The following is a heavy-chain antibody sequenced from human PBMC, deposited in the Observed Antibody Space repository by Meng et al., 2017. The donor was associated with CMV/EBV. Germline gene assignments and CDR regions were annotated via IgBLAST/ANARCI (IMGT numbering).Heavy chain of an antibody. D-gene: IGHD3-10*01. J-gene: IGHJ5*02. Sequence: SGYTFTSYYMHWVRQAPAQGLEWMGIINPSGGSTSYAQKFQGRVTMTRDTSTSTVYMELSSLRSEDTAVYYCARALGVRGVPNWFDPWGQGTLVTVSS. CDR3: ARALGVRGVPNWFDP. V-gene: IGHV1-46*01. CDR1: GYTFTSYY. CDR2: INPSGGST.